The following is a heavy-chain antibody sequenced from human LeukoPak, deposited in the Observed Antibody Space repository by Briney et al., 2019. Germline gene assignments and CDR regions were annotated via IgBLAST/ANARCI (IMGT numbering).Heavy chain of an antibody. J-gene: IGHJ4*02. Sequence: PGRSLRLSCAASGFTFSSYAMHWVRQAPGKGLEWVANIKQDGSEKYYVDSVKGRFTISRDNAKNSLYLQMNSLRAEDTAVYYCARDSRGAFDYWGQGTLVTVSS. V-gene: IGHV3-7*01. CDR3: ARDSRGAFDY. CDR2: IKQDGSEK. D-gene: IGHD3-10*01. CDR1: GFTFSSYA.